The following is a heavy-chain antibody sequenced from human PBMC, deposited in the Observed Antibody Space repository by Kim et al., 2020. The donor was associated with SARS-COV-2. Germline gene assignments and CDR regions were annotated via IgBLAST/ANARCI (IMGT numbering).Heavy chain of an antibody. Sequence: ASVKVSCKASGYTFTSYGISWVRQAPGQGLEWMGWISAYNGNTNYAQKLQGRVTMTTDTSTSTAYMELRSLRSDDTAVYYCARGTYYYDSSGYYTYNWFDPWGQGTLVTVSS. CDR1: GYTFTSYG. CDR2: ISAYNGNT. V-gene: IGHV1-18*01. D-gene: IGHD3-22*01. J-gene: IGHJ5*02. CDR3: ARGTYYYDSSGYYTYNWFDP.